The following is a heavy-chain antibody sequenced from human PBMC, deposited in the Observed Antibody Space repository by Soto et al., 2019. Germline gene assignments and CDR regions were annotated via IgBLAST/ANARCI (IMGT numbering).Heavy chain of an antibody. CDR1: GSLPVGSLSTYF. CDR2: FNHSGSP. V-gene: IGHV4-34*01. J-gene: IGHJ6*02. CDR3: ARARFSQWSQDYYGLDV. Sequence: QVHLQQWGPGLLKPSETLSLTCGVSGSLPVGSLSTYFWTWIRQTPGKGLEGMGEFNHSGSPNYSPSLKTRVTMASDTSKNQFSLNLTSVTAADTAVYSCARARFSQWSQDYYGLDVWGQGPTVAVSS. D-gene: IGHD3-3*01.